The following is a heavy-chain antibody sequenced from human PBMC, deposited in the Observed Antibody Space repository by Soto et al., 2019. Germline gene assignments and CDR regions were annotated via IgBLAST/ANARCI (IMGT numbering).Heavy chain of an antibody. CDR2: IIPIFGTA. CDR1: GGTFSSYA. Sequence: QVQLVQSGAEVKKPGSSVKVSCKASGGTFSSYAISWVRQAPGQGLEWMGGIIPIFGTANYAQKFQGRVTITADESTSTAYMELSSLRSEDMAVYYCALDGPRVVDRVGIPQYYFDYWGQGTLVTVSS. J-gene: IGHJ4*02. D-gene: IGHD1-26*01. CDR3: ALDGPRVVDRVGIPQYYFDY. V-gene: IGHV1-69*01.